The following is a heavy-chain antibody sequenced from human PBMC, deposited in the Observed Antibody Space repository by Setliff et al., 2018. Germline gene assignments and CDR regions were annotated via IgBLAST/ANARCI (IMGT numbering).Heavy chain of an antibody. CDR1: GGSFRSDG. J-gene: IGHJ4*02. D-gene: IGHD3-22*01. CDR3: ARDTRDKYDTSGYYLSLDS. V-gene: IGHV1-69*13. CDR2: IIPVFRTA. Sequence: SVKVSCKASGGSFRSDGFNWVRQAPGQGLEWMGRIIPVFRTAKYAQKFQGRVTISADESTRTAYMELSSLRFEDTAVYYCARDTRDKYDTSGYYLSLDSWGQGTPVTVSS.